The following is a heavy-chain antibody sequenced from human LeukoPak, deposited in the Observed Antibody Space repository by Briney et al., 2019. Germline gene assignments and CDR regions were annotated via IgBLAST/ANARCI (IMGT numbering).Heavy chain of an antibody. CDR3: ARSGTWWELLYYFDY. Sequence: GGSLRLSCSASGFTFSTYWMSWVRQAPGKGLEWVANMKRDGSEIYYVDSVKGRFTISRDNAKNSLYLQMNSLRAEDTAVYYCARSGTWWELLYYFDYWGQGTLVTVSS. CDR2: MKRDGSEI. D-gene: IGHD1-26*01. CDR1: GFTFSTYW. J-gene: IGHJ4*02. V-gene: IGHV3-7*01.